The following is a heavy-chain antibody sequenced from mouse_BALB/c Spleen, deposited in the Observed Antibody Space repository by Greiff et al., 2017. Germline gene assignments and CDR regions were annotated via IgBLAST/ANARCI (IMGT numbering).Heavy chain of an antibody. CDR2: ISSGSSTI. CDR3: ARQGLLRPYAMDY. V-gene: IGHV5-17*02. J-gene: IGHJ4*01. CDR1: GFTFSSFG. D-gene: IGHD1-2*01. Sequence: EVNVVESGGGLVQPGGSRKLSCAASGFTFSSFGMHWVRQAPEKGLEWVAYISSGSSTIYYADTVKGRFTISRDNPKNTLFLQMTSLRSEDTAMYYCARQGLLRPYAMDYWGQGTSVTVSS.